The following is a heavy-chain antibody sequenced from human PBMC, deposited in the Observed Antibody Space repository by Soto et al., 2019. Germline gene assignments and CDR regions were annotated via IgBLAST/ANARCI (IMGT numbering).Heavy chain of an antibody. J-gene: IGHJ5*02. D-gene: IGHD2-21*01. V-gene: IGHV4-61*01. CDR1: GGSVSSGSYY. CDR3: ARDIRGGGWFDP. Sequence: SETLSLTCTVSGGSVSSGSYYWSWIRQPPGKGLEWIGYIYYSGSTNYNPSLKSRVTISVDTSKNQFSLKLSSVTAADTAVYYCARDIRGGGWFDPWGQGTLVTVSS. CDR2: IYYSGST.